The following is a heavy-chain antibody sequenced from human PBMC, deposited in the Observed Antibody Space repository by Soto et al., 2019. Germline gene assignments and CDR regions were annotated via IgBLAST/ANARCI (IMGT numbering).Heavy chain of an antibody. CDR2: ISAYNGNT. D-gene: IGHD3-3*01. Sequence: GASVKVSCKASGYTFTSYGISWVRQAPGQGLEWMGWISAYNGNTNYAQKLQGRVTMTTDTSTSTAYMELRSLRSDDTAVYYCARDRYYDFWSGLKNPNWFDPWGQGTLVTVSS. CDR3: ARDRYYDFWSGLKNPNWFDP. CDR1: GYTFTSYG. J-gene: IGHJ5*02. V-gene: IGHV1-18*01.